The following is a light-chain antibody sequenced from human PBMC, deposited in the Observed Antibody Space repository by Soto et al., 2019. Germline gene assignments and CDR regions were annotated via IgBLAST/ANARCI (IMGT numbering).Light chain of an antibody. CDR3: QHYGSSPQIT. V-gene: IGKV3-20*01. Sequence: IVLTQSPDTLSLSPGERATLPCRASQSVSSSYLAWYQQKPGQAPRLLIFGASSRATGIPDRFSGSGSGTDFTLTISRLEPEDFAGYYCQHYGSSPQITFGKGTRLEIK. CDR1: QSVSSSY. J-gene: IGKJ5*01. CDR2: GAS.